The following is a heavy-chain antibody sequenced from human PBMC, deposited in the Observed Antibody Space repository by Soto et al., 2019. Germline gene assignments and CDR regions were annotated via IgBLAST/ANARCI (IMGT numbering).Heavy chain of an antibody. V-gene: IGHV3-74*01. Sequence: GGSLRLSCAASGFTFTSYWMHWVRQAPGKGLVWVSRMNSDGSGTSYADSVKGRFTISRDNAKNTVYLQMNSLRAEDTAVYYCAREDSWWFGPWGQGALVTVSS. CDR3: AREDSWWFGP. D-gene: IGHD2-15*01. CDR2: MNSDGSGT. CDR1: GFTFTSYW. J-gene: IGHJ5*02.